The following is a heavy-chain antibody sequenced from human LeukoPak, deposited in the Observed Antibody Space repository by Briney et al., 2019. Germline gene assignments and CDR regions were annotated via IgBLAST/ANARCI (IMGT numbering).Heavy chain of an antibody. CDR2: ISGSGGST. CDR1: GFTFSSYA. V-gene: IGHV3-23*01. CDR3: AKMGIVVVVAATFDY. Sequence: GGSLRLSCAASGFTFSSYAMSWVRQAPGKGLEWVSAISGSGGSTYYVDSVKGRFTISRDNSKNTLYLQMNSLRAEDTAVYYCAKMGIVVVVAATFDYWGQGTLVTASS. J-gene: IGHJ4*02. D-gene: IGHD2-15*01.